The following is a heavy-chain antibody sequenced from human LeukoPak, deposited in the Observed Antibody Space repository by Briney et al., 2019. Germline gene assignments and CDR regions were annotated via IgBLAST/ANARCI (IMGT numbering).Heavy chain of an antibody. V-gene: IGHV3-30-3*01. CDR1: GFTFSNYA. CDR3: VKDRTGAYTLDY. CDR2: ISDDGSRQ. D-gene: IGHD3-16*01. Sequence: GGSLRLSCAATGFTFSNYAIHWGRQAPGKGLEWVAFISDDGSRQHYADSVKGRFTISRDNSKNTLNLQMNSLRAEDTAVYYCVKDRTGAYTLDYWGQGTLVTVSS. J-gene: IGHJ4*02.